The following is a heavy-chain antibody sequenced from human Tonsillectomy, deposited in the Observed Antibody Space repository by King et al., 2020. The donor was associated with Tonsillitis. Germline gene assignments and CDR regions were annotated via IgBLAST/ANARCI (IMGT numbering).Heavy chain of an antibody. J-gene: IGHJ4*02. V-gene: IGHV3-30*05. CDR2: ISYDGVNK. CDR3: ARERLAYYYWSGTYFQAFDY. D-gene: IGHD3-10*01. Sequence: VQLVESGGGVVQPGRSLSLSCAASGFTFSNYGMHWVRQAPGKGLEWVALISYDGVNKYYADSVKGRFTISRDNSKNTLYLQMNSLRAEDTAVYYCARERLAYYYWSGTYFQAFDYWGQGTLVTVSS. CDR1: GFTFSNYG.